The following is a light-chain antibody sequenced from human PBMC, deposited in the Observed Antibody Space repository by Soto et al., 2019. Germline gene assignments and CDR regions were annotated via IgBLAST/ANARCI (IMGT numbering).Light chain of an antibody. CDR1: QSVSSSY. CDR3: HQYGSSPYT. Sequence: EIVLTQSPGTLSLSPGDRATLSCRASQSVSSSYLAWYQQKPGQAPRLLIYGASSRATGIPDRFNGGGSGTDFTLSISRLEPEDFAVYYCHQYGSSPYTFGQGTKLEIK. V-gene: IGKV3-20*01. J-gene: IGKJ2*01. CDR2: GAS.